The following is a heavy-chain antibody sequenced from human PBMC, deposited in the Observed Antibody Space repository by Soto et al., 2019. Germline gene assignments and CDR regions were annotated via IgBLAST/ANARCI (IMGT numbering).Heavy chain of an antibody. Sequence: QVQLVQSGAEVKKPGASVKVSCKASGYTFTSYGISWVRQAPGQGLEWVGWISAYNGNTNYAQKHQGRVTMTTDTSTSTAYMELRSLRSDDTAVYYCARELPSAIRHYYYYYYGMDVWGQGTTVTVSS. CDR3: ARELPSAIRHYYYYYYGMDV. V-gene: IGHV1-18*01. CDR2: ISAYNGNT. J-gene: IGHJ6*02. D-gene: IGHD2-2*02. CDR1: GYTFTSYG.